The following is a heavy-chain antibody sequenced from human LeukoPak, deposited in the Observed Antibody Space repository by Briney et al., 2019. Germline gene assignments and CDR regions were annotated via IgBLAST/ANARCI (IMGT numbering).Heavy chain of an antibody. Sequence: ASVKVSCKASGYTFTGYGISWVRQAPGQGLEWMGWISAYNGNTNYAQKLQGRVTMTTDTSTSTAYMELRSLRSDDTAVYYCARDLFPDSSGFDAFEIWGQGTMVTVSS. CDR1: GYTFTGYG. D-gene: IGHD3-22*01. CDR2: ISAYNGNT. V-gene: IGHV1-18*01. J-gene: IGHJ3*02. CDR3: ARDLFPDSSGFDAFEI.